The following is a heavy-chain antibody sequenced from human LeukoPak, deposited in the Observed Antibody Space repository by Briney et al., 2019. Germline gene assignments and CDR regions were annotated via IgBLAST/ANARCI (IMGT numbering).Heavy chain of an antibody. V-gene: IGHV4-38-2*02. Sequence: PSETLSLTCSVSNYSINTGYFWAWLRQPPGKGREWIGTIYHLGRSIYSPSLKSRVTISVDTSKNQFSLRVDSVTAADTAVFFCARGSSSGYFDYWGQGTVVTVSS. D-gene: IGHD6-13*01. CDR2: IYHLGRS. CDR1: NYSINTGYF. CDR3: ARGSSSGYFDY. J-gene: IGHJ4*02.